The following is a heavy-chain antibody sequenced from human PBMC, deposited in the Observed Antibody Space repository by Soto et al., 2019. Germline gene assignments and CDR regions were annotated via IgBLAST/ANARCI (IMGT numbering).Heavy chain of an antibody. D-gene: IGHD2-21*02. Sequence: SETLSLTCTVSGGSISSYYWSWIRQPPGKGLEWIGYIYYSGSTNYNPSLKSRVTISVDTSKNQFSLKLSSVTAADTAVYYCARGSDYWFDPWGQGTLVTVSS. CDR2: IYYSGST. CDR1: GGSISSYY. V-gene: IGHV4-59*01. CDR3: ARGSDYWFDP. J-gene: IGHJ5*02.